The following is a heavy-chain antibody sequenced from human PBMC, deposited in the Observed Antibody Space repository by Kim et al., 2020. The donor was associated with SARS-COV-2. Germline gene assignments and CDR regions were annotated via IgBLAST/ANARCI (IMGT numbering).Heavy chain of an antibody. V-gene: IGHV1-46*01. CDR1: GYTLASYY. J-gene: IGHJ4*02. CDR3: ARGRDDYDNRSPYDC. Sequence: ASVKVSCKASGYTLASYYIHWVRQAPGQGLEWVGIVNPNIGTTVYAQNFQGRVTMTRDTSTSTVYMELSSLRCEDTGVYYCARGRDDYDNRSPYDCWGQGTLVTVSS. CDR2: VNPNIGTT. D-gene: IGHD4-17*01.